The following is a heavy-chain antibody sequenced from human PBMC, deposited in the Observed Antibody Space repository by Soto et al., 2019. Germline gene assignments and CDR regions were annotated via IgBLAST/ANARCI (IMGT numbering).Heavy chain of an antibody. Sequence: SETLSLTCTVSGDSISGYYWAWIRQPPGEGLEWIGYVYYGRSGNYNPSLKSRISILIDMYQNQFSLKLTSVTAADTAVYYCARRSRGDTAGFDYWGRGTLVTVSS. CDR2: VYYGRSG. D-gene: IGHD4-17*01. CDR3: ARRSRGDTAGFDY. J-gene: IGHJ4*02. CDR1: GDSISGYY. V-gene: IGHV4-59*08.